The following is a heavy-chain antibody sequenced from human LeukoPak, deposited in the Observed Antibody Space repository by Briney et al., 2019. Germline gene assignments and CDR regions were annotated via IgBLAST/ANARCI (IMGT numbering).Heavy chain of an antibody. CDR1: GGSISSYY. CDR3: ARHWLSHYGHFDY. Sequence: PSETLSLACTVSGGSISSYYWSWIRQPPGKGLEWIGYIYYSGSTNYNPSLKSRVTISVDTSKNQFSLKLSSVTAADTAVYYCARHWLSHYGHFDYWGQGTLVTVSS. J-gene: IGHJ4*02. CDR2: IYYSGST. D-gene: IGHD3-22*01. V-gene: IGHV4-59*08.